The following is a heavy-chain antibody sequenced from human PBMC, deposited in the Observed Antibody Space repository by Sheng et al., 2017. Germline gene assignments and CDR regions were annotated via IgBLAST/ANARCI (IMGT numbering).Heavy chain of an antibody. D-gene: IGHD3-22*01. J-gene: IGHJ6*03. Sequence: QVQLVQSGAEVKKPGSSVKVSCKASGGTFSSYAISWVRQAPGQGLEWMGGIIPILGIANYAQKFQGRVTITADKSTSTAYMELSSLRSEDTAVYYCARNYYDSSGSVYYMDVWGKGTTVTVSS. V-gene: IGHV1-69*04. CDR1: GGTFSSYA. CDR3: ARNYYDSSGSVYYMDV. CDR2: IIPILGIA.